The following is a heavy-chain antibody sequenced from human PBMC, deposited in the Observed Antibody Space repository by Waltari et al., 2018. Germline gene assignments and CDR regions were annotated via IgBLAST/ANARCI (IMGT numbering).Heavy chain of an antibody. V-gene: IGHV7-4-1*01. J-gene: IGHJ4*02. Sequence: QVQVVQSGSELKNPGASVKVSCKASGYTFSKYAMNWVRQAPGQGLEWMGWIHTSTGKPTYAPGFTERFVFAVDTSVITAYLQISSLKAEDSAVYYCAKEWRGDGGSWSPGAFDSWGQGTLVTVSS. CDR3: AKEWRGDGGSWSPGAFDS. CDR2: IHTSTGKP. D-gene: IGHD6-13*01. CDR1: GYTFSKYA.